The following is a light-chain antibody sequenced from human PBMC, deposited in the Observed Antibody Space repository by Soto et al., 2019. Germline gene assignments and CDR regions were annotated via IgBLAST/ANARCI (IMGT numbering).Light chain of an antibody. CDR3: QQYNSLWT. J-gene: IGKJ1*01. V-gene: IGKV1-5*03. CDR2: KAS. Sequence: DIQVTQSPPTLSASVGDRVTITCRASQNIGTWLAWYQAKPGKAPKLLIYKASSLESGVPSRFSGSGSGTEFTLTISSLQPDDFGSYYCQQYNSLWTFGQGTKVEIK. CDR1: QNIGTW.